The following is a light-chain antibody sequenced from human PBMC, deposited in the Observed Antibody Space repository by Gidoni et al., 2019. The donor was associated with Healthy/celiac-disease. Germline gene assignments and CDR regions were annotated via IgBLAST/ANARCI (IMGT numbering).Light chain of an antibody. CDR3: QAWDSSTDVV. Sequence: SYELTQPPSMSVSPGQTASITCSGDKLGDKYAFWYQQKPGQSPVLVIYQDSKRPSGIPARFSGSNSGNTATLTISGTQAMDEADYYCQAWDSSTDVVFGGGTKLTVL. CDR1: KLGDKY. V-gene: IGLV3-1*01. J-gene: IGLJ2*01. CDR2: QDS.